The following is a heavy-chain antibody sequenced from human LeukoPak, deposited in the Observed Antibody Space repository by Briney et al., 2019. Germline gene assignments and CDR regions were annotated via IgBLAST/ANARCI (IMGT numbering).Heavy chain of an antibody. D-gene: IGHD3-22*01. CDR1: GFTFSSYG. CDR3: AKDLYYDSSGYYDY. Sequence: GGSLRLSCAASGFTFSSYGMHWVRQAPGKGLEWGAFIRYDGSNKYYADSVKGRFTISRDNSKNTLYLQMNSLRAEDTAVYYCAKDLYYDSSGYYDYWGQGTLVTVSS. V-gene: IGHV3-30*02. CDR2: IRYDGSNK. J-gene: IGHJ4*02.